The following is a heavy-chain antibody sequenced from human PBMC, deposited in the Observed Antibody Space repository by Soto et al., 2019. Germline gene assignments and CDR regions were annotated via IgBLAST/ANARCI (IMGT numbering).Heavy chain of an antibody. Sequence: EVQLVESGGGLVQPGGTPRLSCVASGFTVSGYWMSWGRQAAGKGLEWVANINQDGSAKYYVDSVMGRFTNTRDTAKTSLYLQMNGLRAEDTAVYFCARIYCTPAGCYYDYWCQGTPVTVSS. CDR3: ARIYCTPAGCYYDY. CDR2: INQDGSAK. J-gene: IGHJ4*02. V-gene: IGHV3-7*01. D-gene: IGHD2-2*01. CDR1: GFTVSGYW.